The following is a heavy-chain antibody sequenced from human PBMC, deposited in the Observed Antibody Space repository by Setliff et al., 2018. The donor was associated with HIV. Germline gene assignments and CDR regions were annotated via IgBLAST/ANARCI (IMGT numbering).Heavy chain of an antibody. CDR1: GGSFSGYY. CDR2: INHDRTT. J-gene: IGHJ6*03. V-gene: IGHV4-34*01. CDR3: ARGSRQLTIFGVVFKTNYYFMDV. Sequence: PSETLSLTCAVYGGSFSGYYWSWIRQPPGKGLEWIGEINHDRTTNYNPSLKSRVTISVDTSKNQLSLTLNSVTAADTAVYYCARGSRQLTIFGVVFKTNYYFMDVWGKGTAVTSP. D-gene: IGHD3-3*01.